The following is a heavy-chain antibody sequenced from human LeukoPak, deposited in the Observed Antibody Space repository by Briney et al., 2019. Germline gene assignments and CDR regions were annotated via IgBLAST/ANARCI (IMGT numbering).Heavy chain of an antibody. CDR3: ARESKSYDGSGYYHDY. J-gene: IGHJ4*02. D-gene: IGHD3-22*01. V-gene: IGHV4-34*01. Sequence: SETLSLTCAVYGGSFSGYYWSWIRQPPGKGLEWIGEINHSGSTNYNPSLKSRVTISVDTSKNQFSLKLSSVTAADTAVYYCARESKSYDGSGYYHDYWGQGTLVTVSS. CDR1: GGSFSGYY. CDR2: INHSGST.